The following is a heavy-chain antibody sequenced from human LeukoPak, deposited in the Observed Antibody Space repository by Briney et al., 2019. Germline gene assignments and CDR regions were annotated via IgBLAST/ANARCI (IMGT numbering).Heavy chain of an antibody. CDR1: GYTFTSYG. V-gene: IGHV1-18*01. CDR2: ISAYNGNT. CDR3: ARTKTQYSSRFPNYYYYGMDV. Sequence: GASVTVSCKASGYTFTSYGISWVRQAPGQGLEWMGWISAYNGNTNYAQKLQGRVTMTTDTSTSTAYMELRSLRSDDTAVYYCARTKTQYSSRFPNYYYYGMDVWGQGTTVTVSS. D-gene: IGHD6-13*01. J-gene: IGHJ6*02.